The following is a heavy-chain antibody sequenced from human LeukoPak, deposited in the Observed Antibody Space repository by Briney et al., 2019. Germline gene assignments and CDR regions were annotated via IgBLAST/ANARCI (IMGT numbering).Heavy chain of an antibody. CDR1: GFTFSSYD. D-gene: IGHD3-10*01. V-gene: IGHV3-13*01. J-gene: IGHJ4*02. Sequence: GGSLRLSCAASGFTFSSYDMHWVRQATGKGLEWVSAIGTAGDTYYPGSVKGRFTISRENAKNSLYLQMNSLRAGDTAVYYCAKDQRGLLWFGDLDYWGQGTLVTVSS. CDR3: AKDQRGLLWFGDLDY. CDR2: IGTAGDT.